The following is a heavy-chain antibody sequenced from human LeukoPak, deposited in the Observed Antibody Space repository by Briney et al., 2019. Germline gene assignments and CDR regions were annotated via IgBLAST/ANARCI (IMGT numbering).Heavy chain of an antibody. J-gene: IGHJ5*02. D-gene: IGHD3-10*01. CDR3: ARGGYYGSGNDFRFDP. CDR2: IFYSGST. CDR1: GVSISSSSYY. Sequence: SETLSLTCTVSGVSISSSSYYWGWIRQPPGKGLEWIGSIFYSGSTYYNPSLKSRVTISVDTSKNHFSLKLSSVTAADTALYYCARGGYYGSGNDFRFDPWGQGTLVTVSS. V-gene: IGHV4-39*07.